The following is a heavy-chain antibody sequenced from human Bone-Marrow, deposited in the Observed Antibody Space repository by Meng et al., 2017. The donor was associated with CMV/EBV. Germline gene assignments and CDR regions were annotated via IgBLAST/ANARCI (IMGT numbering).Heavy chain of an antibody. CDR2: IYHSGST. CDR3: ARVWGYGMDV. CDR1: GGSISSSNW. J-gene: IGHJ6*02. V-gene: IGHV4-4*02. D-gene: IGHD3-16*01. Sequence: SETLSLTCTVSGGSISSSNWWSWVRQPPGKGLEWIGEIYHSGSTNYNPSLKSRDTISVDKSKNQFSLKLSSVTAADTAVYYCARVWGYGMDVWGQGTTVTVSS.